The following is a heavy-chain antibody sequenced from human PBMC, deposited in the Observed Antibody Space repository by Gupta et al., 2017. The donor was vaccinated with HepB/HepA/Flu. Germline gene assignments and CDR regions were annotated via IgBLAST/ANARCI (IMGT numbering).Heavy chain of an antibody. CDR1: GFSISTSGVG. CDR2: IYWNDDK. D-gene: IGHD3-9*01. J-gene: IGHJ5*02. Sequence: ITLKESGPTLVKPTQTVTLTCTFSGFSISTSGVGVGGIRQPPGKALEWLALIYWNDDKRYSPSLKSRLTINKDTSKKKVVRTRTNMDPVETAKDYGAHSLSVLWRQEAVGEGEYYDILTGYYGTEGWFAPGCQGTLVTVYS. CDR3: AHSLSVLWRQEAVGEGEYYDILTGYYGTEGWFAP. V-gene: IGHV2-5*01.